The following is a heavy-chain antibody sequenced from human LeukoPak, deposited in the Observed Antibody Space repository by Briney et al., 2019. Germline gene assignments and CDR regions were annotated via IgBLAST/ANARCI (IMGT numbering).Heavy chain of an antibody. D-gene: IGHD3-9*01. CDR3: ARDGLRYFAY. CDR2: IDSTSSTI. J-gene: IGHJ4*02. V-gene: IGHV3-48*02. CDR1: GFSFSTYS. Sequence: GGSLRLSCAASGFSFSTYSMNWVREAPGKGPEWLSYIDSTSSTIYYADSVKGRFTISSDNAKNSLYLQMNSLRDEDTAVYYCARDGLRYFAYWGQGTLVTVSS.